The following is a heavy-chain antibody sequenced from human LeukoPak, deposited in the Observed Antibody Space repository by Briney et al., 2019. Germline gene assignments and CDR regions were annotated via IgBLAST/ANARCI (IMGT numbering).Heavy chain of an antibody. CDR2: ISGSSSTI. CDR1: GFPFRSYS. CDR3: ARDAYSKNDY. V-gene: IGHV3-48*04. D-gene: IGHD2-15*01. Sequence: GLLRLSRAASGFPFRSYSMTWVRQAPGKGLEWVSYISGSSSTIYYAESVKGRFTISRDNAKNQPSLQMNSLKAEDTAVYYCARDAYSKNDYWGQGTLVTVSS. J-gene: IGHJ4*02.